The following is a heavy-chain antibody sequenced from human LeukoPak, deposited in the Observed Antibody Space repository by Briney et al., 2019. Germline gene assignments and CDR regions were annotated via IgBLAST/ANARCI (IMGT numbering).Heavy chain of an antibody. V-gene: IGHV1-69*13. Sequence: SVKVSCTASGGTFSSYAISWLRQAPGQGLEWMGGIIPIFGTANYAQKFQGRVTITADESTSTAYMELSSLRSEDTAVYYCARSNYDDSSGYWPHVDFWGQGTLVTVSS. CDR2: IIPIFGTA. CDR1: GGTFSSYA. CDR3: ARSNYDDSSGYWPHVDF. D-gene: IGHD3-22*01. J-gene: IGHJ4*02.